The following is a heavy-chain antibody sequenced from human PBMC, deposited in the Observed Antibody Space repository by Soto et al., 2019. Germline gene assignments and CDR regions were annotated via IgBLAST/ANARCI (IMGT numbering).Heavy chain of an antibody. V-gene: IGHV4-59*08. Sequence: SETLSLTCTVSGGSINGYYWSWIRQPPGKGVEWIGYIYYSGSTNYNPSLKSRVTISVDTSKNQFSLKLSSVTAADTAVYYCARRWGLNAFDIWGQGTMVTVSS. CDR1: GGSINGYY. J-gene: IGHJ3*02. CDR3: ARRWGLNAFDI. CDR2: IYYSGST. D-gene: IGHD7-27*01.